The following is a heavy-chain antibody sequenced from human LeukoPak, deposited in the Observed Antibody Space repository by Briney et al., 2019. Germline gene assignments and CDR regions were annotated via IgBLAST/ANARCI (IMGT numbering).Heavy chain of an antibody. Sequence: GRSLRLSCAASGFTFSSYAMHWVRQAPGKGLEWVAVISYDGSNKYYADSVKGRFTISRDNSKNTLYLQMNSLRAEDTAVYYCARDYYGSSGYYPHDYWGQGSLVTVSS. CDR1: GFTFSSYA. CDR3: ARDYYGSSGYYPHDY. J-gene: IGHJ4*02. D-gene: IGHD3-22*01. CDR2: ISYDGSNK. V-gene: IGHV3-30-3*01.